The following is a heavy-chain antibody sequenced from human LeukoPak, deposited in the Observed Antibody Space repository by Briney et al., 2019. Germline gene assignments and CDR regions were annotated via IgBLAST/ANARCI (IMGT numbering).Heavy chain of an antibody. V-gene: IGHV1-2*02. CDR1: GYTFTSYY. CDR3: ARDRYYYDSSGQLGVFDI. Sequence: ASVKVSCKASGYTFTSYYKHWVRQAPGQGLEWMGWINPNSGGTNYAQKFQGRVTMTRDTSISTAYMELSRLRSDDTAVYYCARDRYYYDSSGQLGVFDIWGQGTMVTVSS. D-gene: IGHD3-22*01. CDR2: INPNSGGT. J-gene: IGHJ3*02.